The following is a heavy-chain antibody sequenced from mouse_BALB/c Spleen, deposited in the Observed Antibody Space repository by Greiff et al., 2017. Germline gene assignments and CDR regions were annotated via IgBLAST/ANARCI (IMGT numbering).Heavy chain of an antibody. D-gene: IGHD2-14*01. V-gene: IGHV5-17*02. CDR1: GFTFSSFG. CDR3: ARTGNYRFYYAMDY. J-gene: IGHJ4*01. CDR2: ISSGSSTI. Sequence: DVKLVESGGGLVQPGGSRKLSCAASGFTFSSFGMHWVRQAPEKGLEWVAYISSGSSTIYYADTVKGRFTISRDNPKNTLFLQMTSLRSEDTAMYYCARTGNYRFYYAMDYWGQGTSVTVSS.